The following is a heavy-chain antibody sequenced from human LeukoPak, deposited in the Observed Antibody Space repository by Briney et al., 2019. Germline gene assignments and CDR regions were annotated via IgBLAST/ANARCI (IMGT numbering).Heavy chain of an antibody. CDR2: ISYDGSNK. CDR3: AKDLRIAAAGPDY. V-gene: IGHV3-30*18. J-gene: IGHJ4*02. CDR1: GFTFSSYG. Sequence: PGGSLRLSCAASGFTFSSYGMHWVRQAPGKGLEWVAVISYDGSNKYYADSVKGRFTISRDNSKNTLYLQMNSLRAEDTAVYYCAKDLRIAAAGPDYWGQGTLVTVSS. D-gene: IGHD6-13*01.